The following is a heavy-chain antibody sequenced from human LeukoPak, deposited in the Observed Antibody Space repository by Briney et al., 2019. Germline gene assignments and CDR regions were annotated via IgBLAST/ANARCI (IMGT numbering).Heavy chain of an antibody. D-gene: IGHD4-17*01. CDR2: ISWNSGSI. V-gene: IGHV3-9*01. CDR3: AKAAVEGLRVDAFDI. J-gene: IGHJ3*02. CDR1: GFTFDDYA. Sequence: PGGSLRLSCAASGFTFDDYATHWVRQAPGKGLEWVSGISWNSGSIGYADSVKGRFTISRDNAKNSLYLQMNSLRAEDTALYYCAKAAVEGLRVDAFDIWGQGTMVTVSS.